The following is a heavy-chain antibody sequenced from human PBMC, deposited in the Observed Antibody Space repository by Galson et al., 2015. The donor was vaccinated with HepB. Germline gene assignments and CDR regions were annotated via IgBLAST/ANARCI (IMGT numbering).Heavy chain of an antibody. V-gene: IGHV3-53*01. D-gene: IGHD3-3*01. CDR3: ASSYYDFWSGFGYYYYMDV. Sequence: SLRLSCAASGFIVSSNYMSWVRQAPGKGLEWVSVIYSGGSTYYADSVKGRFTISRDNSKNTLYLQMNSLRAEDTAVYYCASSYYDFWSGFGYYYYMDVWGKGTTVTVSS. CDR2: IYSGGST. CDR1: GFIVSSNY. J-gene: IGHJ6*03.